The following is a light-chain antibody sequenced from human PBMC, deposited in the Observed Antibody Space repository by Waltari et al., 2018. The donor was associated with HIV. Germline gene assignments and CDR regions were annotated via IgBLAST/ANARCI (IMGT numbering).Light chain of an antibody. Sequence: EIVLTQSPGTLYLSPGERATLSCRASQSVTSTYFAWYQQKPGQAPRLLIYGASSRATGIPDRFSGTGSGTDFTLTISRLEPEDFALYYCRQYGSLQWTFGQGTKVEIK. V-gene: IGKV3-20*01. CDR2: GAS. CDR3: RQYGSLQWT. J-gene: IGKJ1*01. CDR1: QSVTSTY.